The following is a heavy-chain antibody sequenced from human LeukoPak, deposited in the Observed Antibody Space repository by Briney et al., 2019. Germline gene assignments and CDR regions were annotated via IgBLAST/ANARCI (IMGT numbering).Heavy chain of an antibody. CDR2: ISSNGGST. J-gene: IGHJ3*02. D-gene: IGHD5-24*01. CDR1: GFTFSSYA. Sequence: GGSLRLSCAASGFTFSSYAMHWVRQAPGKGLEYVSAISSNGGSTYYANSVKGRFTISRDNSKNTLYLQMGSLRAEDTAVYYCASQTQMAQNAFDIWGQGTMVTVSS. CDR3: ASQTQMAQNAFDI. V-gene: IGHV3-64*01.